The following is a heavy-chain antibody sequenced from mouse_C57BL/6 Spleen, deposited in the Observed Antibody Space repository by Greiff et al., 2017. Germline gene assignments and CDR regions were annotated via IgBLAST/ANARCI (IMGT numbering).Heavy chain of an antibody. CDR2: ISSGSSTI. CDR3: ARMGSSPYYYAMDY. Sequence: EVQGVESGGGLVKPGGSLKLSCAASGFTFSDYGMHWVRQAPEKGLEWVAYISSGSSTIYYADTVKGRFTISRDNAKNTLFLQMTSLRSEDTAMYYCARMGSSPYYYAMDYWGQGTSVTVSS. J-gene: IGHJ4*01. CDR1: GFTFSDYG. V-gene: IGHV5-17*01. D-gene: IGHD1-1*01.